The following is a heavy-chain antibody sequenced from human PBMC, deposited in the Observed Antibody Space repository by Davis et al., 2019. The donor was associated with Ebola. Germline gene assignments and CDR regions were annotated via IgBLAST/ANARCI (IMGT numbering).Heavy chain of an antibody. Sequence: HTGGSLRLSCAASGFNFRAYWMHWVRQVPGKGPVWVSHITSDGSDTTYADSVKGRFTISRDNAKNTLYLQMNSLRAEDTAVYYSVRDPLLHGKTFDTWGQGTLVTVSS. V-gene: IGHV3-74*01. J-gene: IGHJ4*02. CDR1: GFNFRAYW. D-gene: IGHD4-23*01. CDR3: VRDPLLHGKTFDT. CDR2: ITSDGSDT.